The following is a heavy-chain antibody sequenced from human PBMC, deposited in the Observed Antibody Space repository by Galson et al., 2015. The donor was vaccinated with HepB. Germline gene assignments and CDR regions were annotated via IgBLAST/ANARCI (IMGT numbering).Heavy chain of an antibody. D-gene: IGHD3-10*01. CDR3: AHIGRGNSGWYFAL. J-gene: IGHJ2*01. CDR1: GFSLSTSGVG. V-gene: IGHV2-5*02. CDR2: IYWDDDK. Sequence: PALVKPTQTLTLTCAFSGFSLSTSGVGVGWIRQPPGKALEWLTVIYWDDDKRYSPSLKSRLTITKDTSKNQVVLTMTNMDPVDTGTYYCAHIGRGNSGWYFALWGRRTLVTVSS.